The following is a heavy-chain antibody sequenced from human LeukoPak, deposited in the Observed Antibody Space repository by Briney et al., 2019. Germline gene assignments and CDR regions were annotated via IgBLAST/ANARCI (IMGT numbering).Heavy chain of an antibody. CDR2: ISAYNGNT. CDR3: ARGAVGYYGSGQPPLN. Sequence: ASVKVSCKASGGTFSSYAISWVRQAPGQGLEWMGWISAYNGNTNYAQKLQGRVTMTTGTSTSTAYMELRSLRSDDTAVYYCARGAVGYYGSGQPPLNWGQGTLVTVSS. J-gene: IGHJ4*02. CDR1: GGTFSSYA. V-gene: IGHV1-18*01. D-gene: IGHD3-10*01.